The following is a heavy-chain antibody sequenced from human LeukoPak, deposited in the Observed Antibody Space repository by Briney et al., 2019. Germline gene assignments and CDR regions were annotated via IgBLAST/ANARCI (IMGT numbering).Heavy chain of an antibody. CDR2: INPNSGGT. CDR1: GYTFTDYY. J-gene: IGHJ4*02. Sequence: GASVKVSCKASGYTFTDYYMHWVRQAPGQGLEWMGCINPNSGGTTYAQKFQGRVTMTRDTSISTAYMGLSRLRSDDTAVYYCARGPAYYHDSSGYPDYWGQGTLVTVSS. V-gene: IGHV1-2*02. CDR3: ARGPAYYHDSSGYPDY. D-gene: IGHD3-22*01.